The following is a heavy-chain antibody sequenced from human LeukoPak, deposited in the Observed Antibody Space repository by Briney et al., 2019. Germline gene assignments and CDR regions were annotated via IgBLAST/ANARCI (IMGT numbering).Heavy chain of an antibody. CDR2: IYSGGRT. CDR3: ARESSSGYYLGY. CDR1: GFTVSSNY. D-gene: IGHD3-22*01. Sequence: GALRLSCAASGFTVSSNYMSWVRQAPGKGLEWVSVIYSGGRTYYADSVKGRFTISRDNSKNTLYLQMNSLRAEDTAVYYCARESSSGYYLGYWGQGTLVTVSS. J-gene: IGHJ4*02. V-gene: IGHV3-66*01.